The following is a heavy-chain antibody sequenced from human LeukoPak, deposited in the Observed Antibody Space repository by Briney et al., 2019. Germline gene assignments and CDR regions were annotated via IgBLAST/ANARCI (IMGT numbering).Heavy chain of an antibody. J-gene: IGHJ4*02. CDR1: GFTFSSYA. CDR2: ISYDGSNR. D-gene: IGHD2-21*01. Sequence: PGGSLRLSCAASGFTFSSYAMHWVRQAPGKGLEWVAVISYDGSNRYYADSVKGRFTISRDNSKNTLYLQMNSLRAEDTAVYYCASYSLTPGITIDYWGQGTLVTVSS. CDR3: ASYSLTPGITIDY. V-gene: IGHV3-30-3*01.